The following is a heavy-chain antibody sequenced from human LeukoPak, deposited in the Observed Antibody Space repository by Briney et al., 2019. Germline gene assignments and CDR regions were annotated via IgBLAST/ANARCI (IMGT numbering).Heavy chain of an antibody. CDR2: IDSDGSST. J-gene: IGHJ6*03. V-gene: IGHV3-74*01. CDR3: ARDAYDYVWGSYRPGIMDV. Sequence: GGSLRLSCAASGFTFSSYWMHWVRQAPGKGLVWVSRIDSDGSSTTYADSVKGRFTISRDNAKNSLYLQMNSLRAEDTAVYYCARDAYDYVWGSYRPGIMDVWGKGTTVTVSS. D-gene: IGHD3-16*02. CDR1: GFTFSSYW.